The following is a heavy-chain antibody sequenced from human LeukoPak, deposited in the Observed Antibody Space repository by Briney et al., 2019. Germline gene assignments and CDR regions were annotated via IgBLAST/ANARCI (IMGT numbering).Heavy chain of an antibody. Sequence: PGGSLRLSCAASGFIFSNYEMNWVRQAPGKGLEWVSYISRRGNTIYYADSVKGRFTISRDNAKNSLYLQMNSLRAEDTAVYYCARSSGWYGWGQGTLVTVSS. J-gene: IGHJ4*02. CDR1: GFIFSNYE. CDR3: ARSSGWYG. CDR2: ISRRGNTI. V-gene: IGHV3-48*03. D-gene: IGHD6-19*01.